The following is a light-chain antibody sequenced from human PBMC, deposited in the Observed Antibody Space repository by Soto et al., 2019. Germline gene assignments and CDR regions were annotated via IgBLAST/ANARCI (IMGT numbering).Light chain of an antibody. CDR3: QQYNSWPLT. CDR1: QSLNRW. V-gene: IGKV1-5*01. CDR2: AAS. Sequence: DIEMSQSPSSLSASVGDRVTITCRASQSLNRWLAWYQQKPGKAPKLLTYAASSLQSGVPSRFSGSGSGTEFTLTISSLQSEDFAVYYCQQYNSWPLTFGGGTKVDIK. J-gene: IGKJ4*01.